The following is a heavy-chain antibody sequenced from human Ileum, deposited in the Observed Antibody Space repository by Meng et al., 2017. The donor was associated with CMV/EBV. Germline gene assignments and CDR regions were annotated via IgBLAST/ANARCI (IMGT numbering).Heavy chain of an antibody. J-gene: IGHJ4*02. V-gene: IGHV3-30*04. CDR1: GFTFSSYA. CDR2: ISYDGSNK. Sequence: GGSLRLSCAASGFTFSSYAMHWVRQAPGKGLEWVAVISYDGSNKYYADSVKGRFTISRDNSKNTLYLQMNSLRAEDTAVYYCARGSLSYQLLKYYFDYWGQGTLVTVSS. D-gene: IGHD2-2*01. CDR3: ARGSLSYQLLKYYFDY.